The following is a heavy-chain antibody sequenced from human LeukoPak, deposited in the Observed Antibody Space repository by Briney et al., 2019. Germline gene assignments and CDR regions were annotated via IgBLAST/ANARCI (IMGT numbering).Heavy chain of an antibody. CDR2: ISGSGGST. CDR3: AKATYYYGSGSYFHVYYYYYGMDV. Sequence: QPGGSLRLSCAASGFSFSSYAMSWVRQAPGKGLEWVSAISGSGGSTYYADSVKGRFTISRDNSKNTLYLQMNSLRAEDTAVYYCAKATYYYGSGSYFHVYYYYYGMDVWGQGTTVTVSS. CDR1: GFSFSSYA. J-gene: IGHJ6*02. D-gene: IGHD3-10*01. V-gene: IGHV3-23*01.